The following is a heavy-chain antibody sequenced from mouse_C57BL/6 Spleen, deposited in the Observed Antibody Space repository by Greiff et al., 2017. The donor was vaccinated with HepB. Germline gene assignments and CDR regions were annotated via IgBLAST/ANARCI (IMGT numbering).Heavy chain of an antibody. CDR1: GFTFSSYA. Sequence: EVKLMESGGGLVKPGGSLKLSCAASGFTFSSYAMSWVRQTPEKRLEWVATISDGGSYTYYPDNVKGRFTISRDNAKNNLYLQMSHLKSEDTAMDYCAREGRDYDEGYYFDYWGQGTTLTVSS. J-gene: IGHJ2*01. V-gene: IGHV5-4*01. CDR3: AREGRDYDEGYYFDY. CDR2: ISDGGSYT. D-gene: IGHD2-4*01.